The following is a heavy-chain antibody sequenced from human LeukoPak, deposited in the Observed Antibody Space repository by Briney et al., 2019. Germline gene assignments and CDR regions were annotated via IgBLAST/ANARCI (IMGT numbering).Heavy chain of an antibody. J-gene: IGHJ4*02. CDR1: GYTFISYG. CDR2: ISAKNGNT. D-gene: IGHD3-22*01. CDR3: ASSVRDSSGYYFGRQYDY. Sequence: GASVKVSCKASGYTFISYGISWVRQAPGQGLEWMGWISAKNGNTNYVQKLQGRVTMTRNTSISTAYMELSSLRSEDTAVYYCASSVRDSSGYYFGRQYDYWGQGTLVTVSS. V-gene: IGHV1-18*01.